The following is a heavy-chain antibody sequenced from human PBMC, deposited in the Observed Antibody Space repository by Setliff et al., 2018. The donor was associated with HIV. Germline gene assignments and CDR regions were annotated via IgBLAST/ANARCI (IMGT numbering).Heavy chain of an antibody. Sequence: GSLRLSCAASGFAFSSYWIHWVRQAPGKGLVWISRISPDGTASYYADSVKGRFTISRDNAKNSLNLQMNSLRAEDTSVYYCARDYEGFCDYWGQGTLVTVS. CDR2: ISPDGTAS. CDR3: ARDYEGFCDY. V-gene: IGHV3-48*01. D-gene: IGHD3-16*01. CDR1: GFAFSSYW. J-gene: IGHJ4*02.